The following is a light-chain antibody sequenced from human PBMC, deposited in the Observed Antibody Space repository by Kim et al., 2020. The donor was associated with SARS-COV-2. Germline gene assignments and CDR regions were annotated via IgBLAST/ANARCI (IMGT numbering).Light chain of an antibody. V-gene: IGLV1-47*01. J-gene: IGLJ2*01. CDR3: ASWDDSLSRLV. CDR1: SSNVGNSY. CDR2: KNS. Sequence: GRGVTVSSSGSSSNVGNSYVVWYQQLPGPAPKLLIYKNSHRPSGVPDRFSASKSGTSASLTISGLPSEDEADYYCASWDDSLSRLVFGGGTKVTVL.